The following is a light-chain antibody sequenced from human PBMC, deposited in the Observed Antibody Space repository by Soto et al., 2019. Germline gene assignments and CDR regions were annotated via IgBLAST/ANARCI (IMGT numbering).Light chain of an antibody. CDR2: GAS. J-gene: IGKJ1*01. V-gene: IGKV1-9*01. CDR1: PAIASF. Sequence: IQLTQSPSSLSASVGDSVTITCGASPAIASFLAWYQQKPGTXPXLLIYGASTLQSGVPSRFSGSRSGTDYTLTIASLQPEDVATYYCQQLNGSPWTFGQGTKV. CDR3: QQLNGSPWT.